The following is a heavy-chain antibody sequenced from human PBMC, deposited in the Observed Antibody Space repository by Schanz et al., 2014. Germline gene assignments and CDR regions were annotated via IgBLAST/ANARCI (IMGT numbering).Heavy chain of an antibody. CDR3: ANSYDTSGYSGFDY. J-gene: IGHJ4*02. Sequence: QVQLVESGGGVVQPGRSLRLSCAGSGFSFSDYGMHWVRQAPGRGLEWVAVISYHGSERYYADSVKGRFTISRDNSKNTLYLQMNSLRTEDTAVYFCANSYDTSGYSGFDYWGQGTLVTVSS. CDR1: GFSFSDYG. D-gene: IGHD3-22*01. CDR2: ISYHGSER. V-gene: IGHV3-30*18.